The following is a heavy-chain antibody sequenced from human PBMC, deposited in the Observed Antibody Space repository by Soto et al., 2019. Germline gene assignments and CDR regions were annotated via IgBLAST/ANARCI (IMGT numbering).Heavy chain of an antibody. CDR1: GFTFDDYA. CDR3: AKGSYGMDV. CDR2: ISWNSGSI. D-gene: IGHD3-10*01. J-gene: IGHJ6*02. Sequence: VQLVESGGGLVRPGRSLRLSCAASGFTFDDYAMHWVREAPGKGLEWVSGISWNSGSIGYADSVKGRFTISRDNAKNSLYLQMNSLRAEDTALYYCAKGSYGMDVWGQGTTVTVSS. V-gene: IGHV3-9*01.